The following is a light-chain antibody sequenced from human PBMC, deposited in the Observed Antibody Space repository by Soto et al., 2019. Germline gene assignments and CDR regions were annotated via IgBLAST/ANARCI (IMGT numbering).Light chain of an antibody. Sequence: EIVMSLTPLSSTVTPGQPASISCRSSQSLDHSAGNTCLSWLHHGPEQPPNVLDYKISSRRSGVPDRFTGSGAVTDFTLKISRVEADNVGTNYCMKTTQFPLTFGGGTKVDIK. CDR2: KIS. V-gene: IGKV2-24*01. CDR3: MKTTQFPLT. J-gene: IGKJ4*01. CDR1: QSLDHSAGNTC.